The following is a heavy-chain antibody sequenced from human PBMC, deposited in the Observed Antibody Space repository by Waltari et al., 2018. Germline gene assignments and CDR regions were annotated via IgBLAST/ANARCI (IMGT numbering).Heavy chain of an antibody. Sequence: EEQLVESGGGLAQPGESLRLSCAASGFTFSRYWMDWVRQAPGKGLVGVSRINSDGGTTTYADSVKGRFTISRDNGKNTLYVQMNRLRAEDTAVYYCARVATKTYSSPVPGRPYYYGMDVWGQGTTVTVSS. CDR3: ARVATKTYSSPVPGRPYYYGMDV. CDR1: GFTFSRYW. D-gene: IGHD3-22*01. J-gene: IGHJ6*02. CDR2: INSDGGTT. V-gene: IGHV3-74*01.